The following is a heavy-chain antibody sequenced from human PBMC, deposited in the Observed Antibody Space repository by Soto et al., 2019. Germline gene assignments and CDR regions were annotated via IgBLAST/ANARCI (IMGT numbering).Heavy chain of an antibody. J-gene: IGHJ5*02. D-gene: IGHD2-15*01. V-gene: IGHV4-59*01. CDR1: GGSISSYY. CDR3: ARVGRRPNCSGGSCYSSGWFDP. Sequence: SETLSLTCPVSGGSISSYYWSWIRQPPGKGLEWIGYIYYSGSTNYNPSLKSRVTISVDTSKNQFSLKLSSVTAADTAVYYCARVGRRPNCSGGSCYSSGWFDPWGQGTLVTV. CDR2: IYYSGST.